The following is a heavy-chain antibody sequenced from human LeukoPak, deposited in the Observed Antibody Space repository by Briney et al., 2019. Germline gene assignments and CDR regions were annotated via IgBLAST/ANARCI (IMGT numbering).Heavy chain of an antibody. J-gene: IGHJ4*02. D-gene: IGHD5-18*01. CDR2: ISWDDTK. Sequence: SGPTLVNPTQTLTLTCTFSGSSFSTSAAGVGWIRQPPGKALEWLALISWDDTKHYSPSLKSMLTITKDTSKNQVVLIMTNMDPVDTATYYCAHRSRGYGYGIDYWGQGALVTVSS. CDR1: GSSFSTSAAG. CDR3: AHRSRGYGYGIDY. V-gene: IGHV2-5*02.